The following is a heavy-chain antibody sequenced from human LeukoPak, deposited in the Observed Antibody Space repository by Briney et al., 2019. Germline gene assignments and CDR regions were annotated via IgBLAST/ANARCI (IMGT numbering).Heavy chain of an antibody. CDR2: INHSGST. Sequence: SETLSLTCAVYGGSFSGYYWSWIRQPPGKGLEWIGEINHSGSTNYNPSLKSRVTISVDTSKSQFSLKLSSVTAADAAVYYCASGGLRRAYNWFDPWGQGTLVTVSS. D-gene: IGHD2-15*01. J-gene: IGHJ5*02. V-gene: IGHV4-34*01. CDR1: GGSFSGYY. CDR3: ASGGLRRAYNWFDP.